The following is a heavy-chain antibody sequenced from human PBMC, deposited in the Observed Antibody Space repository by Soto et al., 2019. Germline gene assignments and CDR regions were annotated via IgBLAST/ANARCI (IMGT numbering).Heavy chain of an antibody. CDR1: GYTFTSYG. CDR2: ISAYNGNT. D-gene: IGHD2-15*01. Sequence: ASVKVSCKASGYTFTSYGISWVRQAPGQGLEWMGWISAYNGNTNYAQKLQGRVTMTTDTSTSTAYMELRSLRSDDTAVYYCARDRRRVVAATKSWFDPWGQGTLVTVSS. CDR3: ARDRRRVVAATKSWFDP. J-gene: IGHJ5*02. V-gene: IGHV1-18*01.